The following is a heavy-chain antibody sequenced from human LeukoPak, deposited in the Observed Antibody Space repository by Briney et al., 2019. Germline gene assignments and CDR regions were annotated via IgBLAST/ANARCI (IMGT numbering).Heavy chain of an antibody. CDR1: GFTVITND. V-gene: IGHV3-53*01. CDR3: ARGVEPLAANTLAY. CDR2: LYSDGNT. D-gene: IGHD1-14*01. J-gene: IGHJ4*02. Sequence: PGGSLRLSCAASGFTVITNDMTWVRQAPGKGLEWVSVLYSDGNTKYADSVQGRFTISRDNSTNTLYLEMNRLSPDDTAVYYCARGVEPLAANTLAYWGQGTLVTVSS.